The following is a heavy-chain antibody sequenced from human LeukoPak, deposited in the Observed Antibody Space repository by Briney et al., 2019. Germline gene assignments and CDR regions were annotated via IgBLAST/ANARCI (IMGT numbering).Heavy chain of an antibody. D-gene: IGHD1-26*01. Sequence: GGSLRLSCAASGFTFSSYGMSWVRQAPGKGLEWVSAISGSGGSTYYADSVKGRFTISRDNSKNTLYLQMNSLRAEDTAVYHCAKDVVGATPIYYFDYWGQGTLVTVSS. V-gene: IGHV3-23*01. J-gene: IGHJ4*02. CDR2: ISGSGGST. CDR3: AKDVVGATPIYYFDY. CDR1: GFTFSSYG.